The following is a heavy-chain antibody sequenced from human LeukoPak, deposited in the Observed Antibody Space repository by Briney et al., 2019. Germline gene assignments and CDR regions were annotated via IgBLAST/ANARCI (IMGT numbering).Heavy chain of an antibody. CDR2: ISWNSGSI. CDR3: AKDASATVTDAFDI. Sequence: GGSLRLSCAASGFTFDDYAMHWVRQAPGKGLEGVSGISWNSGSIGYADSVKGRFTISRDNAKNSLYLQMNSLRAEDTALYYCAKDASATVTDAFDIWGQGTMVTVSS. J-gene: IGHJ3*02. V-gene: IGHV3-9*01. CDR1: GFTFDDYA. D-gene: IGHD4-17*01.